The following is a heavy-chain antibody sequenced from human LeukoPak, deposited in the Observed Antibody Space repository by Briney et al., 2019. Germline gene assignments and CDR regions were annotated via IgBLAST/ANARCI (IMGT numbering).Heavy chain of an antibody. CDR2: INHSGST. Sequence: PSETLSLTCAVYGGSFSGYYWSWIRQPPGKGLEWIGEINHSGSTNYNPSLKSRVTISVDTSKNQFSLKLSSVTAADTAVYYCARARTAVWFGEPGVFDPWGQGTLVTVSS. V-gene: IGHV4-34*01. D-gene: IGHD3-10*01. J-gene: IGHJ5*02. CDR1: GGSFSGYY. CDR3: ARARTAVWFGEPGVFDP.